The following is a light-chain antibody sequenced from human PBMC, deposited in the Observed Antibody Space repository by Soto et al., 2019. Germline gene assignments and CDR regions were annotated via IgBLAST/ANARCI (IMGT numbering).Light chain of an antibody. CDR2: GAS. V-gene: IGKV3-20*01. J-gene: IGKJ1*01. CDR1: QSVSSSY. Sequence: EIVLTQSPGTLSLSPGERATLSCRASQSVSSSYLAWDQQKPGQAHRLLIYGASSRATGIPDRFSGSGSGTDFTLTISRLEPADFAVYCCQQYGSSPWTFGQGTKVEIK. CDR3: QQYGSSPWT.